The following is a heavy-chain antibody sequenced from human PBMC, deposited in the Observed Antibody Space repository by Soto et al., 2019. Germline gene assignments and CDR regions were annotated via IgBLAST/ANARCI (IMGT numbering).Heavy chain of an antibody. V-gene: IGHV3-7*01. Sequence: EVQLVESGGGLVQPGGSLRLSCAASGFTFSSYWMSWVRQAPGKGLEWVANIKQDGSEKYYVDSVKGRFTISRDNAKNSLYLQMNSLRAEDTAVYYCARDPSVVVVAATPYYYYGMDVWGQGTMVTVSS. CDR1: GFTFSSYW. J-gene: IGHJ6*02. CDR3: ARDPSVVVVAATPYYYYGMDV. CDR2: IKQDGSEK. D-gene: IGHD2-15*01.